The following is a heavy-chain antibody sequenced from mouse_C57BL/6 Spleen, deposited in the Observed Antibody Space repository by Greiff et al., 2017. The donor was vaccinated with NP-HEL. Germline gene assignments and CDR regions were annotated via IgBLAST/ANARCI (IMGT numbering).Heavy chain of an antibody. CDR3: ASDGYYGAWFAY. V-gene: IGHV3-1*01. CDR1: GYSITSGYD. CDR2: ISYSGST. J-gene: IGHJ3*01. Sequence: VQLKESGPGMVKPSQSLSLTCTVTGYSITSGYDWHWIRHFPGNQLEWMGYISYSGSTNYNPSLKSRISITHDTSKNHFFLKLNSVTTEDTATYYCASDGYYGAWFAYWGQGTLVTVSA. D-gene: IGHD1-1*01.